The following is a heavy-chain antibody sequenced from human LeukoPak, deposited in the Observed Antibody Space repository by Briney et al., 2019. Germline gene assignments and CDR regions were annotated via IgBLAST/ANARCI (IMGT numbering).Heavy chain of an antibody. J-gene: IGHJ6*03. CDR1: GGTFSSYA. CDR3: ARDFVGATGYYYYYMDV. Sequence: GASVKVSCKASGGTFSSYAISWVRQAPGQGLEWMGRIIPIFGTANYAQKFQGRVTITTDESTSTAYMELSSLRAEDTAVYYCARDFVGATGYYYYYMDVWGKGTTVTVSS. D-gene: IGHD1-26*01. V-gene: IGHV1-69*05. CDR2: IIPIFGTA.